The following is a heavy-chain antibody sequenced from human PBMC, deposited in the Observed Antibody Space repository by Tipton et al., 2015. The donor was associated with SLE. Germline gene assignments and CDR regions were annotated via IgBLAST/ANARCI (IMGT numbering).Heavy chain of an antibody. CDR1: GGSISSHY. J-gene: IGHJ4*02. Sequence: TLSLTCTVSGGSISSHYWGWFRQPPGKGLEWIGYIYDSGTTNYNPSLKRRVTISADMSKSRLSLRLSSVTAADTAVYYCARRSSSSTFFDYWGQGALVTVSS. D-gene: IGHD6-6*01. V-gene: IGHV4-59*11. CDR3: ARRSSSSTFFDY. CDR2: IYDSGTT.